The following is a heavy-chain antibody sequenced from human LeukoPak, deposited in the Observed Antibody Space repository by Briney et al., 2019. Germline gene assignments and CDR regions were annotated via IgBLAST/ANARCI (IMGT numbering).Heavy chain of an antibody. Sequence: ASVKVSCKASGYTFTSYYMHWVRQAPGQGLEWMGIINPSGGSTSYAQKFQGRVTMTRDTSTSTVYMELSSLRSEDTAVYYCATGTHCSGGSCFIYFDYWGQGTLVTVSS. V-gene: IGHV1-46*01. CDR3: ATGTHCSGGSCFIYFDY. J-gene: IGHJ4*02. D-gene: IGHD2-15*01. CDR1: GYTFTSYY. CDR2: INPSGGST.